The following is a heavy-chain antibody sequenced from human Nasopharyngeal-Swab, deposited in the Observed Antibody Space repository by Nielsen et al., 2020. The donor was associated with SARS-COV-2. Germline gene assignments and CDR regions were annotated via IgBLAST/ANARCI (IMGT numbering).Heavy chain of an antibody. D-gene: IGHD7-27*01. J-gene: IGHJ6*02. CDR3: ARDRGTGDPYYYYVMDV. V-gene: IGHV3-21*01. Sequence: GESLKISCAASGFTFSSYSMNWVRQAPGKGLEWVSSISSSSSYIYYADSVKGRFTISRDNAKNSLYLQMNSLRAEDTAVYYCARDRGTGDPYYYYVMDVWGQGTTVIISS. CDR2: ISSSSSYI. CDR1: GFTFSSYS.